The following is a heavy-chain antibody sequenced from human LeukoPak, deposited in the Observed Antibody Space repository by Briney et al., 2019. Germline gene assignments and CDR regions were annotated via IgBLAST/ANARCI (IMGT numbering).Heavy chain of an antibody. CDR3: ARDGYYDYVWGSYRHDAFDI. V-gene: IGHV1-18*01. CDR2: ISAYNGNT. D-gene: IGHD3-16*02. CDR1: GYTFTSYG. J-gene: IGHJ3*02. Sequence: ASVKVSCKASGYTFTSYGISWVRPAPGQGLEWVGWISAYNGNTNYAQKLQGRVTMTTDTSTGTAYMELRSLRSDDTAVYYCARDGYYDYVWGSYRHDAFDIWGQGTMVTVSS.